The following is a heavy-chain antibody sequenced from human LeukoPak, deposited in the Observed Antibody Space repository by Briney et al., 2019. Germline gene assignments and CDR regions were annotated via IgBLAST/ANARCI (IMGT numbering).Heavy chain of an antibody. Sequence: PSETLSLTCTVSGGSISSYYWSWIRQPPGKGLEWIGYIYYSGSTNYNPSLKSRVTISVDTSKNQFSLKLSSVTAADTAVYYCARVREYYGSSGYYFYYFDYWGQGTLVTVSS. CDR1: GGSISSYY. D-gene: IGHD3-22*01. V-gene: IGHV4-59*01. J-gene: IGHJ4*02. CDR2: IYYSGST. CDR3: ARVREYYGSSGYYFYYFDY.